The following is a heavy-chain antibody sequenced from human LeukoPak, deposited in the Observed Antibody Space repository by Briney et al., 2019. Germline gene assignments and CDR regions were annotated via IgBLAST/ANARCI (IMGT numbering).Heavy chain of an antibody. CDR2: INHSGST. D-gene: IGHD3-10*01. J-gene: IGHJ3*02. Sequence: SETLSLTCAVYGGSLSGYYWSWICQPPGKGLEWIGEINHSGSTNYNPSLKSRVTISVDTSKNQFSLKLTSVTAADTAVYYCARASITRVAFDIWGQGTMVTVSS. CDR3: ARASITRVAFDI. CDR1: GGSLSGYY. V-gene: IGHV4-34*01.